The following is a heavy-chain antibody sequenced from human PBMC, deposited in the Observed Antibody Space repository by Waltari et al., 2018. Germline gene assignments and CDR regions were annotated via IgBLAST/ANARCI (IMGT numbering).Heavy chain of an antibody. J-gene: IGHJ4*02. D-gene: IGHD6-25*01. CDR1: GGSIRGSY. CDR3: ARDVSATR. CDR2: IHTNVNT. Sequence: QVQLQESGPGLVKPSETLSLTCTAPGGSIRGSYWSWIRQPAGKGLEWIGRIHTNVNTNYNSSLKSRVTMSLDTSKNQFSLNLSSVTAADTAVYYCARDVSATRWGQGTLVTVSS. V-gene: IGHV4-4*07.